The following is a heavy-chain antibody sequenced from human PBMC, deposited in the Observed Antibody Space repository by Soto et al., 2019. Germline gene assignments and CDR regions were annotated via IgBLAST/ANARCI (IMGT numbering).Heavy chain of an antibody. CDR3: ARGLRQLDGYYYYGMDV. D-gene: IGHD6-6*01. CDR1: GGSFSGYY. Sequence: SSETLSLTCAVYGGSFSGYYWSWIRQPPGKGLEWIGEINHSGSTNYNPSLKSRVTISVDTYKNQFSLKRSFVTAADTAVYYCARGLRQLDGYYYYGMDVWGQGTTVTVSS. J-gene: IGHJ6*02. CDR2: INHSGST. V-gene: IGHV4-34*01.